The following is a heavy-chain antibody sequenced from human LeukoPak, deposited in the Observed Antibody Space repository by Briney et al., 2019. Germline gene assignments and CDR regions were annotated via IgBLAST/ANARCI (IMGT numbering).Heavy chain of an antibody. CDR1: GYTFTGYY. J-gene: IGHJ4*02. D-gene: IGHD1-26*01. CDR2: INPNNGGT. V-gene: IGHV1-2*02. Sequence: ASVKVSCKASGYTFTGYYIHWVRQAPGQGLEWMGWINPNNGGTHSAQRFQGRVTMTRDTSINTAYMELSRLISDDTAVYYCARSIVGAMPIDYWGQGTLVTVSS. CDR3: ARSIVGAMPIDY.